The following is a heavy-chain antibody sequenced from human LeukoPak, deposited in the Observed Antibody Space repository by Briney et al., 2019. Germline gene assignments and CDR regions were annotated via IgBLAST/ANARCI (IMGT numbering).Heavy chain of an antibody. CDR2: IGFNGSGT. CDR1: GFSLSGYW. D-gene: IGHD2-8*02. Sequence: GGFPRLSCAASGFSLSGYWTHWVRQAPGKGLVWVSRIGFNGSGTTYADSVKGRFTISRDTSKNTLYLQMNSLRDEDAAVYHCTRVQAGRSGLMDVWGRGTTVTVSS. CDR3: TRVQAGRSGLMDV. J-gene: IGHJ6*02. V-gene: IGHV3-74*01.